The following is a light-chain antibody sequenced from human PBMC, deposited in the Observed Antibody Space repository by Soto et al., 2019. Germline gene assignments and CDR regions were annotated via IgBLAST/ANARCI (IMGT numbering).Light chain of an antibody. CDR2: SNN. J-gene: IGLJ1*01. Sequence: QSVLTQPPSTSGTPGQRVTISCSGSSSNIGSNTENWYQQLPGAAPKLLIQSNNQRPSGVLDRFSGSQSATSASLAISGLQSEDEADYYCAVWDASLNGYVFGTGTKVTVL. V-gene: IGLV1-44*01. CDR3: AVWDASLNGYV. CDR1: SSNIGSNT.